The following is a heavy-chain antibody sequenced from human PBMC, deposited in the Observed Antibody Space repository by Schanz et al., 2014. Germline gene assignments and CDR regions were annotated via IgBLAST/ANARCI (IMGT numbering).Heavy chain of an antibody. CDR2: INPSGGST. D-gene: IGHD6-13*01. V-gene: IGHV1-46*03. J-gene: IGHJ4*02. Sequence: QVQLVQSGAEVKKPGASVGVSCKASGYTFTNYGVTWVRQAPGQGLEWMGMINPSGGSTTYAQKFQGRVTMARDTSTSTVYMELSSLRSEDTAVYYCARDGVDAAAGGNYWGQGTLVTVSS. CDR3: ARDGVDAAAGGNY. CDR1: GYTFTNYG.